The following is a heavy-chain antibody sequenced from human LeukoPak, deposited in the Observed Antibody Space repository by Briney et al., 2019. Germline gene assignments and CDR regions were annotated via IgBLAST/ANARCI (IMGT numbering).Heavy chain of an antibody. Sequence: GRSLRLSCAASGFTFSSYAMHWVRRAPGKGLEWVAVISYDGSNKYYADSGKGRFTISRDNSKNTLYLQMKSLRAEDTAVYYCARDKIYVAYWGQGTLVTVSS. D-gene: IGHD2/OR15-2a*01. CDR1: GFTFSSYA. V-gene: IGHV3-30-3*01. CDR3: ARDKIYVAY. CDR2: ISYDGSNK. J-gene: IGHJ4*02.